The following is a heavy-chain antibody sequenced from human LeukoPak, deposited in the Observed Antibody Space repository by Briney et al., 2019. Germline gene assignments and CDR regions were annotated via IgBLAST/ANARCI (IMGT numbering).Heavy chain of an antibody. J-gene: IGHJ3*02. D-gene: IGHD4-17*01. CDR3: ARLRNYGVGRPAFDI. CDR1: GGSISSSSYY. Sequence: SETLSLTCTVSGGSISSSSYYWGWIRQPPGKGLEWIGSIYYSGSTNYNPSLKSRVTISVDTSKNQFSLKLSSVTAADTAVYYCARLRNYGVGRPAFDIWGQGTMVTVSS. V-gene: IGHV4-39*07. CDR2: IYYSGST.